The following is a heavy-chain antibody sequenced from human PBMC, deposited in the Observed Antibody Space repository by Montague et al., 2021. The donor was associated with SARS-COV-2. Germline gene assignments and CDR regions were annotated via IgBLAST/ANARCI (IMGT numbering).Heavy chain of an antibody. Sequence: TLSLICRVSGDSISTSTWWTWVRQTPGKGLEWIGEIFHSGTINYNPSLKSRVSISVDKSNNQFSLRLSSLIAADTAVYYCATLSRRTAAGTRDYFGLDVWGQGTTVVVSS. CDR1: GDSISTSTW. J-gene: IGHJ6*02. CDR3: ATLSRRTAAGTRDYFGLDV. V-gene: IGHV4-4*02. CDR2: IFHSGTI. D-gene: IGHD6-13*01.